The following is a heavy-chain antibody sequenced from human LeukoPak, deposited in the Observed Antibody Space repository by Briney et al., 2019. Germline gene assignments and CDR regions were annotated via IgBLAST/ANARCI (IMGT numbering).Heavy chain of an antibody. CDR3: ARLPGTVSYYYMDV. Sequence: SETLSLTCTVSGGSISSYYWSWIRQPPGKGLERIGYIYYSGSTNYNPSLKSRVTISVDTSKNQFSLKLSSVTAADTAVYYCARLPGTVSYYYMDVWGKGTTVTVSS. V-gene: IGHV4-59*08. D-gene: IGHD1-1*01. CDR1: GGSISSYY. CDR2: IYYSGST. J-gene: IGHJ6*03.